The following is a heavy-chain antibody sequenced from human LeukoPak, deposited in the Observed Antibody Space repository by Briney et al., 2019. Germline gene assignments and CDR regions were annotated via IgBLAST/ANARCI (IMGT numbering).Heavy chain of an antibody. CDR3: ARKAVGASPFDY. Sequence: GESLKISCKGSGYSFTSYWIGWVRQMPGKGLEWMGLIYPGETDIRYSPSFQGQVTISADKSISTAYLQWSSLKASDTAMYYCARKAVGASPFDYWGQGTLVTVSS. J-gene: IGHJ4*02. V-gene: IGHV5-51*01. CDR1: GYSFTSYW. D-gene: IGHD1-26*01. CDR2: IYPGETDI.